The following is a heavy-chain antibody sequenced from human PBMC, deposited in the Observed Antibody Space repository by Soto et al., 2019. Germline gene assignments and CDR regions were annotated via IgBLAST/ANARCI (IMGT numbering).Heavy chain of an antibody. V-gene: IGHV4-59*01. Sequence: QVQLQEPGPELVKPSETLSLTCTVSGGSISPYYWNCIRQPTGKGLEWLGYIYYPESTNYSPSLKSRVTMSVDTSNNQFSLKLKSVTAADTAVYYCARDRGSNWGLNDAFDIWGQGTVVTVSA. CDR3: ARDRGSNWGLNDAFDI. CDR1: GGSISPYY. D-gene: IGHD7-27*01. CDR2: IYYPEST. J-gene: IGHJ3*02.